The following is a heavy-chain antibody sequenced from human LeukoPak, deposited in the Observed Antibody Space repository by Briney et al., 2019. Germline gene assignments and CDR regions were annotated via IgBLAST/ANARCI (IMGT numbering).Heavy chain of an antibody. CDR3: ARAGRLPPYYFYYGMDV. J-gene: IGHJ6*02. V-gene: IGHV3-48*04. Sequence: GSLRLSCAASGFTFSSYWMSWVRQAPGKGLEWISYITLSGTSMYYADSVKGRFTISRDDANNSFYLQMSSLNSEDTAVYYCARAGRLPPYYFYYGMDVWGQGTTVTVSS. D-gene: IGHD3-10*01. CDR1: GFTFSSYW. CDR2: ITLSGTSM.